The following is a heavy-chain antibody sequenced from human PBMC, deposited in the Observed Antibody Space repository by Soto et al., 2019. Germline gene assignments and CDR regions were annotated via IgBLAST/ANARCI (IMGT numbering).Heavy chain of an antibody. J-gene: IGHJ5*02. V-gene: IGHV4-34*01. CDR2: INHSGST. CDR3: ARRVGKSARPSRYNWFDP. Sequence: SETLSLTCAVSGGSFSGYYWSWIRQPPGKGLEWIGEINHSGSTNYNPSLKSRVTISVDTSKNQFSLKLSSVTAADTAVYSGARRVGKSARPSRYNWFDPWGQGTLVTVSS. D-gene: IGHD6-6*01. CDR1: GGSFSGYY.